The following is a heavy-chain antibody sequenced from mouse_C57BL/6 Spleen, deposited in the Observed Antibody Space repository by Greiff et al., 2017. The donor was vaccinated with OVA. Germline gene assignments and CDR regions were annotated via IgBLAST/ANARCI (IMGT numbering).Heavy chain of an antibody. CDR1: GYTFTSYW. J-gene: IGHJ4*01. D-gene: IGHD1-1*01. V-gene: IGHV1-69*01. CDR3: ARSSHYYGSSYAMDY. Sequence: QVHVKQPGAELVMPGASVKLSCKASGYTFTSYWMHWVKQRPGQGLEWIGEIDPSDSYTNYNQKFKGKSTLTVDKSSSTAYMQLSRLTSEDSAVYYCARSSHYYGSSYAMDYWGQGTSVTVSS. CDR2: IDPSDSYT.